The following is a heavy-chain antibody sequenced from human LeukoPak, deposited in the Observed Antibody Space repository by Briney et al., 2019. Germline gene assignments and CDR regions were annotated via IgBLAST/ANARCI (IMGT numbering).Heavy chain of an antibody. Sequence: GGSLRLSCAASGFTFSSYIMNWVRQAPGKRLEGVSYISSGGSTIYYADSVKGRFTISRDNAKNSLYLQMNSLRAEDTAVYYCARDRAPYDFWSGYSPSTVVDVWGKGTTVTVSS. CDR3: ARDRAPYDFWSGYSPSTVVDV. D-gene: IGHD3-3*01. CDR2: ISSGGSTI. CDR1: GFTFSSYI. J-gene: IGHJ6*04. V-gene: IGHV3-48*04.